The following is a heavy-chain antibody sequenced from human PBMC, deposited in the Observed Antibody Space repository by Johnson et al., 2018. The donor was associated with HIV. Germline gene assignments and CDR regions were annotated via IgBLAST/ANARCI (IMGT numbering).Heavy chain of an antibody. CDR3: ARDGGINYFGVVTPEAFDI. Sequence: QVQLVESGGGVVQPGRSLRLSCAASGFTFSSYAMHWVRQAPGKGLEWVAVISYDGSNEYYADSVKGRFTISRDNSKNTLYLQMNSLRAEETAVYYCARDGGINYFGVVTPEAFDIWGQGTMVTVSS. J-gene: IGHJ3*02. CDR2: ISYDGSNE. V-gene: IGHV3-30-3*01. CDR1: GFTFSSYA. D-gene: IGHD3-3*01.